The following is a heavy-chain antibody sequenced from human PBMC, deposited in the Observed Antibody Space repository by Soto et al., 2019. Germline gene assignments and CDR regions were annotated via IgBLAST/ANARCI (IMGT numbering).Heavy chain of an antibody. J-gene: IGHJ4*02. CDR1: GFTFSSYA. CDR2: ISGSGGST. Sequence: PGGSLRLSCAASGFTFSSYAMSWVRQAPGKGLEWVSAISGSGGSTYYADSVKGRFTISRDNSKNTLYLQMNSLRAEDTAVYYCEKAGATVTTPGDLDYWGQGTLVTVSS. CDR3: EKAGATVTTPGDLDY. D-gene: IGHD4-17*01. V-gene: IGHV3-23*01.